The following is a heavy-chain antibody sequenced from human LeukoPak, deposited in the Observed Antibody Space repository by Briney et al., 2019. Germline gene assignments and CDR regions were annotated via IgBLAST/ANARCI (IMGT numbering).Heavy chain of an antibody. CDR2: IFPRDSDT. J-gene: IGHJ4*02. Sequence: GESLKISCKGSGYSFTSYWIGWVRQMPGKGLEWMGIIFPRDSDTRYSPSFQGQVTISVDNSISTAYLQWSSMQASDTAIYYCARSYYDNTGYYPDYWGQGTLVTVSS. CDR1: GYSFTSYW. D-gene: IGHD3-22*01. V-gene: IGHV5-51*01. CDR3: ARSYYDNTGYYPDY.